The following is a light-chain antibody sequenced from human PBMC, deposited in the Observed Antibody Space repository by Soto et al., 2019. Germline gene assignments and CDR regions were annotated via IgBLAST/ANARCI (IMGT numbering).Light chain of an antibody. Sequence: IVLKQSPGTLSLSPGERATLSWGASQSVTSNYLAWYQQKPGQAPRLLIYDASSRATGIPDRFSGGGSGTDFTLTISRLEPEDFAVYYCQQFSSYPLTFGGGTKVDIK. CDR1: QSVTSNY. CDR3: QQFSSYPLT. V-gene: IGKV3-20*01. CDR2: DAS. J-gene: IGKJ4*01.